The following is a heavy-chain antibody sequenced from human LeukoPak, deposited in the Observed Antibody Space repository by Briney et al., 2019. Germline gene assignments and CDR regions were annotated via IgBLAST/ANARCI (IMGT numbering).Heavy chain of an antibody. V-gene: IGHV6-1*01. Sequence: SQTLSLSCAISGDSVSGNIAAWEWIRQSPSRGLEWLGRTYYRSTWYNEYAVSVKTRITVTPDTSNNMFSLQLNSVAPEDTAVYYCARDRVITIFGVVTYNWFDPWGQGTLVTVPS. J-gene: IGHJ5*02. CDR1: GDSVSGNIAA. CDR3: ARDRVITIFGVVTYNWFDP. D-gene: IGHD3-3*01. CDR2: TYYRSTWYN.